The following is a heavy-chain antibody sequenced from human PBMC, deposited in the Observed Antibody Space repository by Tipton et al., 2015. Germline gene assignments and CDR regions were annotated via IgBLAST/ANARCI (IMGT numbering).Heavy chain of an antibody. J-gene: IGHJ3*02. CDR2: IYESGTT. V-gene: IGHV4-31*03. CDR3: AGTVYTGLGLEAFDI. CDR1: GASISRGSYY. D-gene: IGHD3/OR15-3a*01. Sequence: LRLSCTVSGASISRGSYYWNWIRQGPGKGLEWIGYIYESGTTRNNPSLKGRVTMSVEASQNQFSLTLTSLTAADTAVYYCAGTVYTGLGLEAFDIWGQGTTVTVSS.